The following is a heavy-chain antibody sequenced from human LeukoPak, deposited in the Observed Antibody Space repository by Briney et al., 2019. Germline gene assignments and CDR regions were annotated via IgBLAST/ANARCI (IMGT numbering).Heavy chain of an antibody. D-gene: IGHD3-22*01. CDR2: INPSGGST. J-gene: IGHJ4*02. Sequence: ASVKVSCKASGYTFTSYYMHWVRQAPGQGLEWMGIINPSGGSTSYAQKFQGGVTMTRDTSTSTVYMELSSLRSEDTAVYYCARSSPRKGDSSGYYGYWGQGTLVTVSS. V-gene: IGHV1-46*01. CDR3: ARSSPRKGDSSGYYGY. CDR1: GYTFTSYY.